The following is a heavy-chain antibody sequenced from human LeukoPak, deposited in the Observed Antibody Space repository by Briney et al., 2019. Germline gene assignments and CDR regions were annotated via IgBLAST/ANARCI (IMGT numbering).Heavy chain of an antibody. CDR2: ISTSTRYT. Sequence: PGRSLRLSCAASGFTFSSYGMNWIRQAPGKGLEWVSYISTSTRYTNYADSVKGRFTISRDNAKNSLYLQMNSLRAEDTAVYYCARGDRYSGSQMGYWGQGTLVTVSS. CDR3: ARGDRYSGSQMGY. V-gene: IGHV3-21*05. J-gene: IGHJ4*02. D-gene: IGHD1-26*01. CDR1: GFTFSSYG.